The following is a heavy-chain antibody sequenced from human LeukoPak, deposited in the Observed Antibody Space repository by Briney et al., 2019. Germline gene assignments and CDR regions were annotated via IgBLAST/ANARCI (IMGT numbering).Heavy chain of an antibody. CDR1: GYTFTGYY. D-gene: IGHD2-15*01. J-gene: IGHJ5*02. CDR2: INPNSGGT. CDR3: ARVPRVAATFCFDP. V-gene: IGHV1-2*02. Sequence: GASVKVSCKASGYTFTGYYMHWVRQAPGQGLEWMGWINPNSGGTNYAEKFQGRVTMTRDTSISTAYMELSRLRSDDTAVYYCARVPRVAATFCFDPWGQGTLVSVSS.